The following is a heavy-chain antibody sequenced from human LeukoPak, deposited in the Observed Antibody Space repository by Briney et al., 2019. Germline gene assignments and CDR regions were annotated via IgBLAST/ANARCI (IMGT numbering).Heavy chain of an antibody. J-gene: IGHJ3*02. CDR1: GYTFTGYY. CDR2: INPNSSAT. V-gene: IGHV1-2*02. CDR3: ARVAVGAFDI. Sequence: GASVKVSCKASGYTFTGYYVHWVRQVPGQGLEWMGWINPNSSATNFPQKFQGRVTLTRDTSITTAYMELSRLRSDDTAVYYCARVAVGAFDIWGQGTTVTVSS.